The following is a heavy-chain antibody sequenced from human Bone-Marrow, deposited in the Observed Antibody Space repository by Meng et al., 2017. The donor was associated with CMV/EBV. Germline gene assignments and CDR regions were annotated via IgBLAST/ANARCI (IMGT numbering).Heavy chain of an antibody. V-gene: IGHV1-69*05. D-gene: IGHD6-13*01. CDR1: GGTFSSYA. CDR2: IIPIFGTA. Sequence: KISCKASGGTFSSYAISWVRQAPGQGLEWMGGIIPIFGTANYAQKFQGRVTITTDESTSTAYMELSSLRSEDTAVYYCAGGLYSSSWYGSDYFDYWGQGTLVTVSS. CDR3: AGGLYSSSWYGSDYFDY. J-gene: IGHJ4*02.